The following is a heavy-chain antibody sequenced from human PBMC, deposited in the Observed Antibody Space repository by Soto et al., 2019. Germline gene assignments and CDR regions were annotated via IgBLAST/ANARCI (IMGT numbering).Heavy chain of an antibody. CDR3: SRPSSAGTRGNWFDP. D-gene: IGHD1-1*01. CDR2: IWYDGSNK. V-gene: IGHV3-33*01. J-gene: IGHJ5*02. CDR1: GFTFSSYG. Sequence: QVQLVESGGGVVQPGRSLRLSCAASGFTFSSYGMHWVRQAPGKGLEWVAVIWYDGSNKYYADSVKGRFTISKNQSQKAVYPQMYSLRAEDTAAHYCSRPSSAGTRGNWFDPWGQGTMVTVSS.